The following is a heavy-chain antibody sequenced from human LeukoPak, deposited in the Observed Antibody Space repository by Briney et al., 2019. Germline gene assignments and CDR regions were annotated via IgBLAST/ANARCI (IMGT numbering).Heavy chain of an antibody. CDR1: GFTFSNYA. CDR3: AREGIAVAGTGHYYGMDV. CDR2: ISGSGGST. D-gene: IGHD6-19*01. V-gene: IGHV3-23*01. J-gene: IGHJ6*02. Sequence: GGSLRLSCAVSGFTFSNYAMNWVRQAPGQGLEWVSSISGSGGSTYDADSVKGRFTISRDNAKNTLHLQMNSLRAEDTAVYYCAREGIAVAGTGHYYGMDVWGQGTTVTVSS.